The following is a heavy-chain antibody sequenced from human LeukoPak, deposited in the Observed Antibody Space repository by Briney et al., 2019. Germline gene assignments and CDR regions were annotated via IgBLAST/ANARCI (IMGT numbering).Heavy chain of an antibody. Sequence: SVKVSCKASGGTFISYAISWVRQAPGQGPEWMGRIIPIFGTANYAQKFQGRVTITTDESTSTAYMELSSLRSEDTAVYYCARDPRYYDSSGYYHWGQGTLVTVSS. CDR2: IIPIFGTA. D-gene: IGHD3-22*01. J-gene: IGHJ5*02. CDR1: GGTFISYA. CDR3: ARDPRYYDSSGYYH. V-gene: IGHV1-69*05.